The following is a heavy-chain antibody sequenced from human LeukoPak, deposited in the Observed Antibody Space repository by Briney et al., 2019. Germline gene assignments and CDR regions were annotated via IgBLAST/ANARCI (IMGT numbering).Heavy chain of an antibody. V-gene: IGHV3-30-3*01. CDR3: ARDVAAANDY. CDR1: GFTFSSYA. J-gene: IGHJ4*02. CDR2: ISYDGSNK. Sequence: GGSLRLSCAASGFTFSSYAMHWVRQAPGKGLEWVAVISYDGSNKYYADSVKGRFTISRDNSKNTPYLQMNSLRAEDTAVYYCARDVAAANDYWGQGTLVTVSS. D-gene: IGHD6-13*01.